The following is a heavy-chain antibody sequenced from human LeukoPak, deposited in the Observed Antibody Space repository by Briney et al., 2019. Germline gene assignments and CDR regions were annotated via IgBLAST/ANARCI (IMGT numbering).Heavy chain of an antibody. J-gene: IGHJ3*01. D-gene: IGHD3-3*02. CDR1: GFTFSSYA. CDR3: AKIRAPAYDF. Sequence: GGSLRLSCAASGFTFSSYAMNWVRQAPGKGLEWVSAISGSGSGVSTYYADSVKGRFTISRDNSKNTLYLQMNSLRAEDTAVYYCAKIRAPAYDFWGQGTMVTVSS. V-gene: IGHV3-23*01. CDR2: ISGSGSGVST.